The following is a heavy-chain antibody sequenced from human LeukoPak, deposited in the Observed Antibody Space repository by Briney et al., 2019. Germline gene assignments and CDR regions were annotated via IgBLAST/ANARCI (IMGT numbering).Heavy chain of an antibody. CDR2: ISAYNGNT. D-gene: IGHD3-3*01. V-gene: IGHV1-18*01. Sequence: ASVKVSCKASGYTFTSYGISWVRQAPGQGLEWMGWISAYNGNTNYAQKFQGRVTMTEDTSTDTAYMELSSLRSEDTAVYYCATGDPLFWSGYQYYFDYWGQGTLVTVSS. CDR1: GYTFTSYG. J-gene: IGHJ4*02. CDR3: ATGDPLFWSGYQYYFDY.